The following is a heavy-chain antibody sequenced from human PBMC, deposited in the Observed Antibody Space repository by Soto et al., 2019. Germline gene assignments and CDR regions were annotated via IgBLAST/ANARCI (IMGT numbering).Heavy chain of an antibody. Sequence: EVQLLESGGGLVQPGGSLRLSCAASGFTFSSYAMSWVRQAPGKGLEWVSAISGSGGSTYYADSVKGRFTISRDNFKNTLYLQMNSLRAEDTAVYYCAKSPFPRIAANDYWGQGTLVTVSS. CDR3: AKSPFPRIAANDY. CDR2: ISGSGGST. V-gene: IGHV3-23*01. D-gene: IGHD6-6*01. CDR1: GFTFSSYA. J-gene: IGHJ4*02.